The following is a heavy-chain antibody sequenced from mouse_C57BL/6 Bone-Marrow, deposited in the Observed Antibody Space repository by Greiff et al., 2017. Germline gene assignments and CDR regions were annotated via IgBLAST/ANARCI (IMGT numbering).Heavy chain of an antibody. CDR2: FHPYNDDT. CDR3: ARSSTFFYYFDC. V-gene: IGHV1-47*01. CDR1: GYTFTTYP. Sequence: VQLQQSGAELVKPGASVKLSCKASGYTFTTYPIEWMKQIPGKSLEWIGNFHPYNDDTKYNEKFKGKATLTVEKSSNTVYLELSRLTSDDSAVYYCARSSTFFYYFDCWGKGTTLTVSS. J-gene: IGHJ2*01. D-gene: IGHD5-1*01.